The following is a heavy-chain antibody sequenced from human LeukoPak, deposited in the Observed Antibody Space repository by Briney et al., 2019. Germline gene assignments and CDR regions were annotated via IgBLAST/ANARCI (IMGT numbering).Heavy chain of an antibody. CDR3: ASAMKKYDAFDI. CDR1: EFSFVDYA. Sequence: GGSLRLSCTASEFSFVDYAMSWFRQAPGKGLEWVANIKQDGSENTYVDSVNGRFTISRDNATNSLYLQTISLRAEYTAVYYCASAMKKYDAFDIWGQGTMVTVSS. V-gene: IGHV3-7*01. CDR2: IKQDGSEN. J-gene: IGHJ3*02.